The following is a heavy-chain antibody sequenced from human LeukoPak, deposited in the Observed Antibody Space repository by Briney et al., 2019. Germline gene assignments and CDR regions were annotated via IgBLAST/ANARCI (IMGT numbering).Heavy chain of an antibody. CDR2: ISSSSSYI. CDR1: GFTFSSYS. CDR3: ARDGSHIVVVPAAMDY. V-gene: IGHV3-21*01. D-gene: IGHD2-2*01. Sequence: PGGSLRLSCAASGFTFSSYSMNWVRQAPGKGLEWVSSISSSSSYIYYADSVKGRFTISRDNAKNSLYLQMNSLRAEDTAVYYCARDGSHIVVVPAAMDYWGQGTLVTVSS. J-gene: IGHJ4*02.